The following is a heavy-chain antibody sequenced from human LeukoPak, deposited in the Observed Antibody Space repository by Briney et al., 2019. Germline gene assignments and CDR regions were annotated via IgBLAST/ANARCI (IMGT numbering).Heavy chain of an antibody. Sequence: SETLSLTCTVSGGSISGNSYYWGWIRQAPGKGLEWIGSWYYSGSTYYKSSLRSRVTISADTSKNQFSLTVYSVIAADMAAYYCARHTSFYYDATGYQGALSYWGQGTLVTVSS. CDR2: WYYSGST. CDR3: ARHTSFYYDATGYQGALSY. D-gene: IGHD3-22*01. J-gene: IGHJ4*02. CDR1: GGSISGNSYY. V-gene: IGHV4-39*01.